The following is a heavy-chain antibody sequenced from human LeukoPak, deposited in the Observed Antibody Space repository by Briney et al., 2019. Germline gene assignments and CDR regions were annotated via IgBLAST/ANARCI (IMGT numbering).Heavy chain of an antibody. CDR1: GYTFTGYY. Sequence: ASVKVSCKASGYTFTGYYMHWVRQAPGQGLEWMGWINPNSGGTNYAQKFQGRVTMTRDTSISTAYMELSRLRSDDTAVYYCARGNPTSHYYYYYYMDVWGKGTTVTVSS. CDR2: INPNSGGT. J-gene: IGHJ6*03. V-gene: IGHV1-2*02. CDR3: ARGNPTSHYYYYYYMDV.